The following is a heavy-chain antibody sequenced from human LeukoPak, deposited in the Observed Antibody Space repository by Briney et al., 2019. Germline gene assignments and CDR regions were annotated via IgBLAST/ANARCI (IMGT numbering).Heavy chain of an antibody. CDR2: ISGSGGST. D-gene: IGHD3-22*01. CDR1: GFTFDDYA. V-gene: IGHV3-23*01. CDR3: AKARITIIVVVPFDY. J-gene: IGHJ4*02. Sequence: GGSLRLSCAASGFTFDDYAMHWVRQAPGKGLEWVSAISGSGGSTYYADSVKGRFTISRDNSKNTLYLQMNSLRAEDTAVYYCAKARITIIVVVPFDYWGQGTLVTVSS.